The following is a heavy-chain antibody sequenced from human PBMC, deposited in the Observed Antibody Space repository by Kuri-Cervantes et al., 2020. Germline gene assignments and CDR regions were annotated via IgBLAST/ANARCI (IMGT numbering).Heavy chain of an antibody. V-gene: IGHV3-23*01. D-gene: IGHD6-19*01. CDR3: AKSLAGGWYDF. Sequence: GGSLRLSCAASGFTFDTYAMTWVRQAPGKGLEWVSAISASGFNTNYADSVKGRFTISRDNSKNTLYLQMDSLGADDTAVYYCAKSLAGGWYDFWGQGTLVTVSS. J-gene: IGHJ4*02. CDR1: GFTFDTYA. CDR2: ISASGFNT.